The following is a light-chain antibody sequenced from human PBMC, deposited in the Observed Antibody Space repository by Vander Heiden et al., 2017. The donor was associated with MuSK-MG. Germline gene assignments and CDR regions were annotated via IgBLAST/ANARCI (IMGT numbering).Light chain of an antibody. CDR3: QQYFDTPYT. CDR2: WAS. V-gene: IGKV4-1*01. Sequence: DIVMTQSPDSLAVSLGERATINCKSSQSILYSPNKKKYLAWYQQKPGQPPRLLVYWASTRESGVPDRFSGSGSETDFTLTISSLRAEDVAIYYCQQYFDTPYTFGQGTKLEIK. CDR1: QSILYSPNKKKY. J-gene: IGKJ2*01.